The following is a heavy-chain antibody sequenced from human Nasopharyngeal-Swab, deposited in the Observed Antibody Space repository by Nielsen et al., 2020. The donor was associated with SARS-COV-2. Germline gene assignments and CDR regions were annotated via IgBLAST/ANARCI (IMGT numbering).Heavy chain of an antibody. CDR3: AEGPAAFDY. CDR2: ISGSGGST. CDR1: GFTSSSYA. Sequence: GESLQLSCAGSGFTSSSYAMSWVRQAPGKGLEWVSAISGSGGSTYYADSVKGRFTISRDNSKNTLYLQMNSLRAEDTAVYYCAEGPAAFDYWGQGTLVTVSS. V-gene: IGHV3-23*01. J-gene: IGHJ4*02. D-gene: IGHD2-2*01.